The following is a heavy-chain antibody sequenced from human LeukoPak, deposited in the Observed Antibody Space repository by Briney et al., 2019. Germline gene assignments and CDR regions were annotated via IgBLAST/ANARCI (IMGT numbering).Heavy chain of an antibody. CDR3: AREYSSSSYFDY. Sequence: SETLSLTCTVSGGSISSHYWSWIRQPPGKGPEWIGYIYYRGSTNYNPSLKSRVTISVDTSKNQFSLKLSSVTAADTAVYYCAREYSSSSYFDYWGQGTLVTVSS. CDR1: GGSISSHY. CDR2: IYYRGST. J-gene: IGHJ4*02. V-gene: IGHV4-59*11. D-gene: IGHD6-6*01.